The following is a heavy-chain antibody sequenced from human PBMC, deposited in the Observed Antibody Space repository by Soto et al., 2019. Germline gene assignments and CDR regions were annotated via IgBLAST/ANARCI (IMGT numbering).Heavy chain of an antibody. D-gene: IGHD3-10*01. V-gene: IGHV1-69*06. CDR3: AREGRVTTVRAFIRSGMDV. CDR1: GGTFSSYA. J-gene: IGHJ6*02. Sequence: QMQLVQSGAEVKKPGSSVKVSCKASGGTFSSYAISWVRQAPGQGLEWLGEIIPIFGTTKYAQNLQGRVTLTADKSTSTAYMELSSLGSEDTAVYYCAREGRVTTVRAFIRSGMDVWAQGTTVTVSS. CDR2: IIPIFGTT.